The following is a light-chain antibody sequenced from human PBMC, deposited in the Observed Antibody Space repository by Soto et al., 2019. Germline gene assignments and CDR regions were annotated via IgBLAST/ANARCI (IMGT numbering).Light chain of an antibody. CDR1: QGVRSNF. CDR3: HQYGDAPLT. Sequence: EIVLTQSPANLSLSPGEGVTLSCVASQGVRSNFLAWYQQKPGLAPRLLISDVSSRATGIPDRFSGTGSGTDFTLTINRLEPEDFAVYYCHQYGDAPLTFGGGTKVDIK. V-gene: IGKV3D-20*01. J-gene: IGKJ4*01. CDR2: DVS.